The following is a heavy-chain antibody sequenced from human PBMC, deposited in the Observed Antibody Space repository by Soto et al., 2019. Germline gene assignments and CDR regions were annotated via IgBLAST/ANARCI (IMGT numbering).Heavy chain of an antibody. J-gene: IGHJ4*02. CDR3: ARTPWDGYPGYYFDY. D-gene: IGHD1-26*01. Sequence: QVQLQESGPGLVKPSGTLSLTCAVSGGSISSSNWWSWVRQPPGKGLEWIGEIYHSGSTNYNPSLKSRFTISVDKSKNQFSLKLSSVTAADTAVYSCARTPWDGYPGYYFDYWGQGTLVTVSS. CDR2: IYHSGST. CDR1: GGSISSSNW. V-gene: IGHV4-4*02.